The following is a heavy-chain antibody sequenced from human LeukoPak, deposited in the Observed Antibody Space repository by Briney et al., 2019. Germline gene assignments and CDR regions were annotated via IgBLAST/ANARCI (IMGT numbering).Heavy chain of an antibody. CDR2: ISGDSEYK. D-gene: IGHD4/OR15-4a*01. CDR3: AKAGPHRYGDWFDP. Sequence: GGSLRLSCAASGFTFSSYAMSWVRQAPGKGLEWVSSISGDSEYKYYADSVKGRFTISRDDSKNTLNLQMNSLRAEDTALYYCAKAGPHRYGDWFDPWGQGTLVTVSS. CDR1: GFTFSSYA. V-gene: IGHV3-23*01. J-gene: IGHJ5*02.